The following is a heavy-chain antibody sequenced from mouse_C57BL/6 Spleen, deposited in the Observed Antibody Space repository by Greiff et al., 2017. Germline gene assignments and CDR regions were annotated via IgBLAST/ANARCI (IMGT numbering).Heavy chain of an antibody. D-gene: IGHD1-1*01. Sequence: VQLKESGPGLVQPSQSLSITCTVSGFSLTSYGVHWVRQSPGKGLEWLGVIWSGGSTDYNAAFISRLSISKDNSKSQVFFKMNSLQADDTAIYYCASPGSSSYYAMDYWGQGTSVTVSS. CDR2: IWSGGST. J-gene: IGHJ4*01. CDR1: GFSLTSYG. V-gene: IGHV2-2*01. CDR3: ASPGSSSYYAMDY.